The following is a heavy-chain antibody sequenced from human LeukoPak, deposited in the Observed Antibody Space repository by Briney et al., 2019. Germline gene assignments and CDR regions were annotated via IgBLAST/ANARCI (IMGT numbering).Heavy chain of an antibody. D-gene: IGHD1-7*01. V-gene: IGHV4-61*08. Sequence: SETLSLTCAVSGGSISSGGYSWSWIRQPPGKGLEWIGYIYYSGSTNYNPSLKSRVTISVDTSKNQFSLKLSSVTAADTAVYYCARQWGTTSSWFDPWGQGTLVTVSS. CDR1: GGSISSGGYS. J-gene: IGHJ5*02. CDR3: ARQWGTTSSWFDP. CDR2: IYYSGST.